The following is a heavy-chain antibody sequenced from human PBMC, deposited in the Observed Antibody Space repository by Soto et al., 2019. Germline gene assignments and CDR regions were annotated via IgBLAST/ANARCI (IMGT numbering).Heavy chain of an antibody. CDR2: INPILSRS. V-gene: IGHV1-69*02. CDR3: ATSYGSGYRAFDY. Sequence: QVQLVQSGAEVKRPGSSVKVSCKASGDTFAFHSINWVRQAPGLGLEWMGRINPILSRSNYAQRFQGRVTMTADKTTSTAYMVLSSLRSKDTPIYYCATSYGSGYRAFDYWGQGALVTVSS. CDR1: GDTFAFHS. J-gene: IGHJ4*02. D-gene: IGHD3-10*01.